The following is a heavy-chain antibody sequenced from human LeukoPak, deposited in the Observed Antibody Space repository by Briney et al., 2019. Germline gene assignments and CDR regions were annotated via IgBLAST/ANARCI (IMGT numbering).Heavy chain of an antibody. CDR1: GYDFSTYW. Sequence: GESLKISCKGSGYDFSTYWIAWLRQMPRKGLEWMGIIYPGDSDTRYSPSFQGQVTISADKSISTAYLQWSSVKASDTAIYYCARRGPTSNYFDPWGQGTLVIVSS. J-gene: IGHJ5*02. CDR3: ARRGPTSNYFDP. CDR2: IYPGDSDT. D-gene: IGHD1-7*01. V-gene: IGHV5-51*01.